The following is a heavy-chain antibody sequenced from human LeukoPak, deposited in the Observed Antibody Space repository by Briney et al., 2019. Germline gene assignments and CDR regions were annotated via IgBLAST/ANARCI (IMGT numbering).Heavy chain of an antibody. CDR3: AKTFCSGGTYYPYNYYYMDV. Sequence: GGSLRLSCAASGFTFSSYSMNWVRQAPGKGLEWVSSISSSSSYIYYADSVKGRFTISRDNSKNTVYLQMNSLRPEDTAVYYCAKTFCSGGTYYPYNYYYMDVWGKGTAVTVSS. D-gene: IGHD2-15*01. J-gene: IGHJ6*03. CDR1: GFTFSSYS. CDR2: ISSSSSYI. V-gene: IGHV3-21*01.